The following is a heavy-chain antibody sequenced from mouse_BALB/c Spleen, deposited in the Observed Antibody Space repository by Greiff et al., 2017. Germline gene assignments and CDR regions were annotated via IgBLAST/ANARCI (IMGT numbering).Heavy chain of an antibody. CDR2: IRNKANGYTT. Sequence: EVKLVESGGGLVQPGGSLRLSCATSGFTFTDYYMSWVRQPPGKALEWLGFIRNKANGYTTEYSASVKGRFTISRDNSQSILYLQMNTLRAEDSATYYCARDNLYYFDYWGQGTTLTVSS. V-gene: IGHV7-3*02. J-gene: IGHJ2*01. CDR1: GFTFTDYY. CDR3: ARDNLYYFDY.